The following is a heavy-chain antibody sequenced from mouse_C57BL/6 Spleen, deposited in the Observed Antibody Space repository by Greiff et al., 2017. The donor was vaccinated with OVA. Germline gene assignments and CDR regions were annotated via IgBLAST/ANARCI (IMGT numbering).Heavy chain of an antibody. J-gene: IGHJ1*03. V-gene: IGHV1-50*01. D-gene: IGHD1-1*01. CDR2: IDPSDSYT. CDR3: ARGDYLSWYFDG. CDR1: GYTFTSYW. Sequence: QVQLQQPGAELVKPGASVKLSCKASGYTFTSYWMQWVKQRPGQGLEWIGEIDPSDSYTNYNQKFKGKATLTVDTSSSTAYMQLSSLTSEDSAVDYCARGDYLSWYFDGWGTGTTVTVSS.